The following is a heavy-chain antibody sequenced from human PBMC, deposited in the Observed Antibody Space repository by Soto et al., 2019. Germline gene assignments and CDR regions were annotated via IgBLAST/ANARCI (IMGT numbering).Heavy chain of an antibody. CDR3: ARDFAYFDS. D-gene: IGHD3-3*01. CDR1: GGSFKSGRYS. J-gene: IGHJ4*02. CDR2: VYHTGRT. Sequence: QVQLQESGPGLVKPSETLSLTCTVSGGSFKSGRYSWSWIRQPPGKGLEWIGYVYHTGRTSYNPSLKSRVSRSMDAAKNQFSLNPDSVTAAVTAVYFCARDFAYFDSWGQGTLVTVSS. V-gene: IGHV4-61*01.